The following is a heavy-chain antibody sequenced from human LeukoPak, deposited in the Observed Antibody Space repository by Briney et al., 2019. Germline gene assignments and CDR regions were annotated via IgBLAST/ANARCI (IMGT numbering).Heavy chain of an antibody. V-gene: IGHV1-18*01. CDR2: ISAYNGNT. J-gene: IGHJ5*02. Sequence: ASVKVSCKASGYTFTSYGISWVRQAPGQGLEWMGWISAYNGNTNYAQKFQGRVTMTRDTSISTAYMELSRLRSDDTAVYYCARGAAENWFDPWGQGTLVTVSS. CDR3: ARGAAENWFDP. D-gene: IGHD6-25*01. CDR1: GYTFTSYG.